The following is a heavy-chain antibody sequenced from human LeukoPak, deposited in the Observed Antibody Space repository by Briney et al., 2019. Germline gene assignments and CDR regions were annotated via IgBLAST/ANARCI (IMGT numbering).Heavy chain of an antibody. CDR2: IYYSGST. J-gene: IGHJ5*02. CDR1: GGSISSGGYY. V-gene: IGHV4-39*01. CDR3: ARHGGCSGGSCYRKFDP. Sequence: SETLSLTCTVSGGSISSGGYYRSWIRQPPGKGLEWIGSIYYSGSTYYNPSLKSQVTISVDTSKNLFSLKLSSVTAADTAVYYCARHGGCSGGSCYRKFDPWGQGALVTVSS. D-gene: IGHD2-15*01.